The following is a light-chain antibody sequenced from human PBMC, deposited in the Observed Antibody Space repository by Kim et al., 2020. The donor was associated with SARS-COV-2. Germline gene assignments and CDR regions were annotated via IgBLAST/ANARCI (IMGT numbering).Light chain of an antibody. Sequence: SACERESATRTSRASHSVSTDLAWYQQNPGHAPRIHIYGACTRGTRITARCSGSGSGTEFTITISSLQSEDFEVYYWQQYYNWGTFGQGTKVDIK. CDR3: QQYYNWGT. J-gene: IGKJ1*01. V-gene: IGKV3-15*01. CDR1: HSVSTD. CDR2: GAC.